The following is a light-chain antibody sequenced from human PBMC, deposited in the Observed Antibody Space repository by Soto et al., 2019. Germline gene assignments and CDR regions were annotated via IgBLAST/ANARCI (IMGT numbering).Light chain of an antibody. CDR1: SSDVGGYHY. V-gene: IGLV2-14*01. CDR3: SSYASTSTVV. Sequence: QSVLTQPASVSGAPGQSITISCTGTSSDVGGYHYVSWYQQHPGTVPKLLIYGVSNRPSGISNRFSGSKSGNTASLTISGLQPEDEAAYYCSSYASTSTVVFGGGTKLTVL. CDR2: GVS. J-gene: IGLJ2*01.